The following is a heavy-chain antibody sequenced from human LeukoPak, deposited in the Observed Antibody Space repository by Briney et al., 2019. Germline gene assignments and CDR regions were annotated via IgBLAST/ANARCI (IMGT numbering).Heavy chain of an antibody. D-gene: IGHD6-19*01. CDR3: AREGGYSSGWPFDY. V-gene: IGHV4-59*01. J-gene: IGHJ4*02. CDR2: IYYSGST. CDR1: GRSISSYY. Sequence: SETLSLTCTVSGRSISSYYWSWIRQPPGKGLEWVGCIYYSGSTNYNPSLKSRVTITIDTSKNQFSLKLSSVTAADTAVYYCAREGGYSSGWPFDYWGQGTLVTVSS.